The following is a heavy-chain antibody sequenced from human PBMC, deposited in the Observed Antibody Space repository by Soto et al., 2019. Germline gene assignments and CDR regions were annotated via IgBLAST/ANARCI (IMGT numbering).Heavy chain of an antibody. Sequence: SETLSLTCTVSGGSISSYYWSWIRQPPGKGLEWIGYIYYSGSTNYNPSLKSRVTISVDTSKNQFSLKLSSVTAADTAVYYCARASTVTNYYYMDVWGKGTTVTVSS. D-gene: IGHD4-17*01. CDR3: ARASTVTNYYYMDV. J-gene: IGHJ6*03. CDR2: IYYSGST. V-gene: IGHV4-59*01. CDR1: GGSISSYY.